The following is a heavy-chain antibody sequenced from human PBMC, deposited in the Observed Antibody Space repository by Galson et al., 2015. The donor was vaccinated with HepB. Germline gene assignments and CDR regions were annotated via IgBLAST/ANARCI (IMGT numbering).Heavy chain of an antibody. CDR2: ISGSGGNT. D-gene: IGHD3-16*02. CDR3: AKVLRVGTVGVIHAAFDI. J-gene: IGHJ3*02. Sequence: SLRLSCAASGFTFSSYAMSWVRQAPGKGLEWVSAISGSGGNTYYADAVKGRFTISRDNSKNTLYLQMNSLRAEDTAVYYCAKVLRVGTVGVIHAAFDIWGQGTMVIVSS. CDR1: GFTFSSYA. V-gene: IGHV3-23*01.